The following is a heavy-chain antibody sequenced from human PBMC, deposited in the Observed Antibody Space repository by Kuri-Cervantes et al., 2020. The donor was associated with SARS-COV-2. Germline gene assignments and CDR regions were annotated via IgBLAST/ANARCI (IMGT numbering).Heavy chain of an antibody. Sequence: ASAKVSCKDSGYTFTNNDINWVRQDSGQGLEWMGWMNPDTGNAGYAQKFQGRVTMTRIMSTSTAYMELSSLRFEDSAVYYWARDGCDWNPDCFDIWGQGTMVTVSS. CDR3: ARDGCDWNPDCFDI. CDR2: MNPDTGNA. CDR1: GYTFTNND. V-gene: IGHV1-8*02. J-gene: IGHJ3*02. D-gene: IGHD1-1*01.